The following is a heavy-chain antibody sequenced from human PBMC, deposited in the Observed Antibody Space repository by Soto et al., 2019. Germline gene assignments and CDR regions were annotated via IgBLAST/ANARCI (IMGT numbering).Heavy chain of an antibody. CDR1: GDSLIGYA. J-gene: IGHJ5*02. CDR3: ARKLEASVRHVEWFSYKWFDP. V-gene: IGHV4-34*01. D-gene: IGHD3-9*01. Sequence: PSETLSLTCDVHGDSLIGYAWSWRRQPPGKGLEWIGEITFRGVTNYHPSLKSRVSMSVDTSKNRISLNVSSVTAADTALYFCARKLEASVRHVEWFSYKWFDPWGPGTLVTVSS. CDR2: ITFRGVT.